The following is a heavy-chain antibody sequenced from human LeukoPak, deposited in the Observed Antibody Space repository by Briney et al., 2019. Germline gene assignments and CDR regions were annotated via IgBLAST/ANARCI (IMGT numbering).Heavy chain of an antibody. CDR1: GGTISGYY. V-gene: IGHV4-4*07. Sequence: SETLSLTCSVSGGTISGYYWTWIRQPAGKGLEWIGRVYTSGSTHYNPSLKTRLTMSVDTSKNQFSLKLSSVTAADTAVYYCARLITGTTTAFDIWGQGTMVTVSS. J-gene: IGHJ3*02. CDR3: ARLITGTTTAFDI. D-gene: IGHD1-7*01. CDR2: VYTSGST.